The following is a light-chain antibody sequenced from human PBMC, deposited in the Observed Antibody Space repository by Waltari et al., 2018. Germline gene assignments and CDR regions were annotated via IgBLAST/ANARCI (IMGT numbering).Light chain of an antibody. CDR1: ALPKQY. V-gene: IGLV3-25*02. CDR2: KDT. J-gene: IGLJ2*01. Sequence: SYELTQPPPVSVSPGETAKIACSGDALPKQYAYGYSQTPGQAPVVAIYKDTVKPTGIPARFSGSSSGTTVTLTISGVQAEDEADCYCLSADLGGTQGVFGGGTKLTVL. CDR3: LSADLGGTQGV.